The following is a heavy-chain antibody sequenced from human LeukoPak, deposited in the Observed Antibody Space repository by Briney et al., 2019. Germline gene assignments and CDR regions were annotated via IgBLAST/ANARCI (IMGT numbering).Heavy chain of an antibody. J-gene: IGHJ3*02. CDR2: ISGSGGST. D-gene: IGHD1-26*01. CDR3: AKVSTRYSGSYPDAFDI. V-gene: IGHV3-23*01. CDR1: GFTFSSYA. Sequence: GGSLRLSCAASGFTFSSYAMSWVRQAPGKGLEWVSVISGSGGSTHYADSVKGRFTISRDNSKNTLYLQMNSLRAEDTAVYYCAKVSTRYSGSYPDAFDIWGQGTIVTVSS.